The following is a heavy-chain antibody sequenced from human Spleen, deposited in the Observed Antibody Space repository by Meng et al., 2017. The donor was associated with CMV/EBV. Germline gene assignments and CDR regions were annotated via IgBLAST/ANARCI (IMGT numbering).Heavy chain of an antibody. V-gene: IGHV4-61*08. D-gene: IGHD3-3*01. Sequence: SETLSLTCTVSGGSVSNGGYYWSWIRQPPGKGLEWIGYIYYSGSTNYNPSLNSRVTISVDASKNQFSLKLSSVTAADTAVYYCAREGYYDFNNWFDPWGQGTLVTVSS. CDR2: IYYSGST. CDR1: GGSVSNGGYY. CDR3: AREGYYDFNNWFDP. J-gene: IGHJ5*02.